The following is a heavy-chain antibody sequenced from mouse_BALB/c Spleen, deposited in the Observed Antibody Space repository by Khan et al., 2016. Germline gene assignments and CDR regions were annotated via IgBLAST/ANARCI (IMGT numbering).Heavy chain of an antibody. D-gene: IGHD2-1*01. J-gene: IGHJ1*01. CDR1: GFTFSDYF. CDR3: ARLYGNYGYFDV. V-gene: IGHV5-4*02. Sequence: EVELVESGGGLVKPGGSLKLSCAATGFTFSDYFIYWVRQTPEKRLEWVATISNNGAYTYYPDSVKGRFTISRDNAKNNLYLQMSSLRSEDTAMYYCARLYGNYGYFDVWGAGTTVTVSS. CDR2: ISNNGAYT.